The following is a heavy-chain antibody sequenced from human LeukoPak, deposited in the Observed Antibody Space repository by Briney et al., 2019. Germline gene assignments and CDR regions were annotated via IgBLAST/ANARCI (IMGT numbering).Heavy chain of an antibody. CDR1: GFTFSSYA. V-gene: IGHV3-23*01. CDR2: ISGSGGGT. D-gene: IGHD6-19*01. J-gene: IGHJ6*02. CDR3: AKVESSGWFANYYYGMDV. Sequence: GGSLRLSCAASGFTFSSYAMSWVRQVPGKGLEWVSAISGSGGGTYYADSVKGRFTISRDNSKNTLYLQMNSLRAEDTAIYYCAKVESSGWFANYYYGMDVWGQGTTVTVSS.